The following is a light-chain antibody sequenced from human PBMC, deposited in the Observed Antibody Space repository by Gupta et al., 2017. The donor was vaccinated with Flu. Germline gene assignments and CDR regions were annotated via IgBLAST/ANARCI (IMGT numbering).Light chain of an antibody. CDR1: QGISNW. CDR2: AAS. Sequence: DIQMTQSPSSVSASVGDRVTITCRASQGISNWLAWYQQKPGKAPKLLIYAASSLQSGVPSRFSGSGSGTDFTLTISSLQAEDSATYYCQEANSFPIFTFGPGTKVHIK. V-gene: IGKV1D-12*01. CDR3: QEANSFPIFT. J-gene: IGKJ3*01.